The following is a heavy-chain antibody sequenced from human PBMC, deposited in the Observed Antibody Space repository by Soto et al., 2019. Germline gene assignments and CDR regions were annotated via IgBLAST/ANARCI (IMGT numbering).Heavy chain of an antibody. D-gene: IGHD3-16*02. CDR1: VSFGTYY. CDR2: IFSSEHF. V-gene: IGHV4-59*01. Sequence: PSETLSLTCVGVSFGTYYWSWIRQPPGKGLEWLGYIFSSEHFKYNPSLKSRLTISVDPSKNHVSLRLTSVTAADTAVYYCARGGGGYRFDHWGQGTLVTVSS. CDR3: ARGGGGYRFDH. J-gene: IGHJ4*02.